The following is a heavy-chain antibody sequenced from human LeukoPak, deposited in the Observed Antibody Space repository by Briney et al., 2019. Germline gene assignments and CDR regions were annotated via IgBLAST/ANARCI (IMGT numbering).Heavy chain of an antibody. V-gene: IGHV3-11*06. D-gene: IGHD2-15*01. CDR2: ISSSSSYT. J-gene: IGHJ4*02. CDR3: AREGYSAPYFDY. CDR1: GFTFSDYY. Sequence: PGGSLRLSCAASGFTFSDYYMSWIRQAPGKGLEWVSCISSSSSYTNYADSVKGRFTISRDNAKNSLYLQMNSLRAEDTAVYYCAREGYSAPYFDYWGQGTLVTVSS.